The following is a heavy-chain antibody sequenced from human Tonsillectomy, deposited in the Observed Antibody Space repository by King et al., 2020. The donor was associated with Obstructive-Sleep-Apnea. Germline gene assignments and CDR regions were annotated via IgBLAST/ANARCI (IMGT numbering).Heavy chain of an antibody. CDR1: GGSISSGGYY. CDR3: ARGERPDAFDI. Sequence: LQLQESGPGLVKPSQTLSLTCTVSGGSISSGGYYWSWIRQHPGKGPEWIGYIYYSGSTYYNPSLKSRVTISVDTSKNQVSLKLSSVTAADTAVYYCARGERPDAFDIWRQGTMVTVSS. CDR2: IYYSGST. V-gene: IGHV4-31*03. J-gene: IGHJ3*02.